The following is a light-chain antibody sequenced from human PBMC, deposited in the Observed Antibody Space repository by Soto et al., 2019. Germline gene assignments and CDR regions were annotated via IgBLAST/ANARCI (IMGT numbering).Light chain of an antibody. V-gene: IGKV3-15*01. CDR1: QSVSSN. J-gene: IGKJ1*01. CDR2: GTS. Sequence: EIVMTQSPATLSVSPGXRATLSCRASQSVSSNLAWYQQKPGQSPRLLIHGTSTRATGIPARFSGSGSGTEFTLTISSLQSEDFAVYYCHQYNFWPTFGQGTKVDIK. CDR3: HQYNFWPT.